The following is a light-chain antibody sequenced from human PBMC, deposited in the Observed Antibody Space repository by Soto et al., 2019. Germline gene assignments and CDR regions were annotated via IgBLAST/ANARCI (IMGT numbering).Light chain of an antibody. CDR1: QSVSTN. CDR3: QQCNNWPRT. V-gene: IGKV3-15*01. J-gene: IGKJ1*01. Sequence: EIVMTQSPATPSVSPGGRATPSCRASQSVSTNLAWYQQKPGQAPRLLIYNALTRATGIPATFGGSGSGTEFTLTISILQSEDFAFYYCQQCNNWPRTFGQGTKVDIK. CDR2: NAL.